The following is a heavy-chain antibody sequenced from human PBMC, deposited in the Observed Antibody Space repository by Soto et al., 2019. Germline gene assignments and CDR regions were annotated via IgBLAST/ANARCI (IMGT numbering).Heavy chain of an antibody. D-gene: IGHD2-15*01. CDR1: GISLSSSSFY. V-gene: IGHV4-39*01. CDR2: IYYSGSI. J-gene: IGHJ5*02. CDR3: ARQQDIVVVVAASNWFDP. Sequence: SETLSLTCTVSGISLSSSSFYLGWIRQPPGKGLEWIGSIYYSGSIYYNPSLKSRVTISVDTSKNQFSLKLSSVTAADTAVYYCARQQDIVVVVAASNWFDPWGQGTLVTVSS.